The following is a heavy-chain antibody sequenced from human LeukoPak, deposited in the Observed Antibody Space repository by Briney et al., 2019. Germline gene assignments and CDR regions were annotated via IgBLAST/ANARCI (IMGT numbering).Heavy chain of an antibody. CDR3: ARGEGSYSDY. V-gene: IGHV3-74*01. CDR2: IRSDGGYT. J-gene: IGHJ4*02. Sequence: PGGSLRLSCAASGFAFSNYWMHWVRQAPGKGLVWVSRIRSDGGYTSYADSVRGRLTISRDNAKNTLYLQMNNLRAEDTAVYYCARGEGSYSDYWGQGTLVTVSS. CDR1: GFAFSNYW.